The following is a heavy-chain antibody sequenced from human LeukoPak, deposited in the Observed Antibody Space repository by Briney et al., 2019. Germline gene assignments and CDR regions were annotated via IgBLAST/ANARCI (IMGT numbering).Heavy chain of an antibody. CDR3: AKSGHEVVVIPSYDY. CDR1: GFTFSSYA. V-gene: IGHV3-23*01. Sequence: GGSLRLSCEASGFTFSSYAMSWVRQAPGKGLEWVSAISGSGGSTYYADSVKDRFTISRDNSKNTLFLQMNSLRAEDTAVYYCAKSGHEVVVIPSYDYWGQGTLVTVSS. CDR2: ISGSGGST. J-gene: IGHJ4*02. D-gene: IGHD3-22*01.